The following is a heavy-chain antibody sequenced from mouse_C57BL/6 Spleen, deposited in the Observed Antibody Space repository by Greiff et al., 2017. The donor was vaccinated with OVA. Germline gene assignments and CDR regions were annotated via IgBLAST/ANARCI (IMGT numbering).Heavy chain of an antibody. J-gene: IGHJ4*01. Sequence: QVQLKQPGAELVKPGASVKLSCKASGYTFTSYWMHWVKQRPGRGLEWIGRIDPNSGGTKYNEKFKSKATLTVDKPSSTAYMQLSSLTSEDSAVYYCARSGPSTTVDAMDYWGQGTSVTVSS. CDR3: ARSGPSTTVDAMDY. CDR1: GYTFTSYW. D-gene: IGHD1-1*01. V-gene: IGHV1-72*01. CDR2: IDPNSGGT.